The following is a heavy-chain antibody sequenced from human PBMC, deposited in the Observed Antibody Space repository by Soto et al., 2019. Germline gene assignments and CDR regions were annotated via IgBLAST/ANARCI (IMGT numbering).Heavy chain of an antibody. CDR1: GGSISNYY. D-gene: IGHD3-10*01. CDR2: IYYSRST. Sequence: QVQLQESGLGLVKPSETLSLTCTVSGGSISNYYWSWIRQPPGKGLEWIGYIYYSRSTNYNPSLKSRVTISVDTSKNQFALKLSSVTAADTSVYYCARRYGSSFDYWGQGTLVTVSS. J-gene: IGHJ4*02. CDR3: ARRYGSSFDY. V-gene: IGHV4-59*08.